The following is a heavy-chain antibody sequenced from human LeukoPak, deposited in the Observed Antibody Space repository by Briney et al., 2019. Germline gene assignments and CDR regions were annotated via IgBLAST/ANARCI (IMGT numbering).Heavy chain of an antibody. Sequence: GGSLRLSCTASGFSFSGHWMHWARQLPGKGLVWVSRISPTGSTTSYADSVKGRFTVSRDNAKNTLYLQVNNLRAEDTAVYYCARNLGIAAAGRGMDVWGQGTTVTVSS. CDR1: GFSFSGHW. J-gene: IGHJ6*02. CDR3: ARNLGIAAAGRGMDV. D-gene: IGHD6-13*01. CDR2: ISPTGSTT. V-gene: IGHV3-74*01.